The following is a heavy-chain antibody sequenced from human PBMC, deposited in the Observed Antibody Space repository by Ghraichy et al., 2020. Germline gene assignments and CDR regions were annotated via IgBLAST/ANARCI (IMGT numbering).Heavy chain of an antibody. CDR3: AKDSGSSWLLDY. CDR1: GFTFHDYA. V-gene: IGHV3-43*02. CDR2: IRGNGDKT. D-gene: IGHD6-13*01. Sequence: GESLNISCAASGFTFHDYAMHWVRQAPGKGLEWVSLIRGNGDKTFYADSVKGRFTISRDNSKNFLYLQMNSLRIEDAALYYCAKDSGSSWLLDYWGRGTLVTVSS. J-gene: IGHJ4*02.